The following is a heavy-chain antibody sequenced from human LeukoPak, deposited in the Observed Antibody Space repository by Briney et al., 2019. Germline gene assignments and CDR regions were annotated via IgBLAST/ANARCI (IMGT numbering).Heavy chain of an antibody. Sequence: PRGSLRHSCAASGFTFSSYEMNWVRQAPGKGLEWVSYISSSGSTIYYADSVKGRFTISRDNAKNSLYLQMKSLRAEDTAVYYCASYCSGGGCYWVPFEHCWGEGTLAVSS. J-gene: IGHJ4*02. CDR2: ISSSGSTI. V-gene: IGHV3-48*03. CDR3: ASYCSGGGCYWVPFEHC. D-gene: IGHD2-15*01. CDR1: GFTFSSYE.